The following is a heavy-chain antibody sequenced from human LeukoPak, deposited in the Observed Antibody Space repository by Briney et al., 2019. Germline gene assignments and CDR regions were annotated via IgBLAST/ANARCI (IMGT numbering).Heavy chain of an antibody. CDR3: ARASVGRLHTFDY. Sequence: PSETLSLTCTVSGGSISSYYWSWIRQPPGKGLEWIGYIYYSGSTNYNPSLKSRVTISVDTSKNQFSLKLSSVTAADTAVYYCARASVGRLHTFDYWGQGTLVTVSS. J-gene: IGHJ4*02. CDR1: GGSISSYY. V-gene: IGHV4-59*01. CDR2: IYYSGST. D-gene: IGHD1-26*01.